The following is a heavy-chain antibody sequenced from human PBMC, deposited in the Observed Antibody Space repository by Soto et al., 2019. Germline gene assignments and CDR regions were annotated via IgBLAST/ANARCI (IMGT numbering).Heavy chain of an antibody. D-gene: IGHD6-13*01. Sequence: GASVKVSCKASGYTFTSYGISCVRQAPGQGLEWMGWISANNGNTSYAQKFQGRVTMTRDTSTSTVYMELSSLRSEDTAVYYCARSIASADGIWDAFDIWGQGTMVTVSS. CDR3: ARSIASADGIWDAFDI. CDR1: GYTFTSYG. V-gene: IGHV1-18*01. CDR2: ISANNGNT. J-gene: IGHJ3*02.